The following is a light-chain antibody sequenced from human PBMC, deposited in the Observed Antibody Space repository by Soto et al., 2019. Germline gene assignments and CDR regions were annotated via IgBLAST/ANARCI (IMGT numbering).Light chain of an antibody. V-gene: IGLV2-14*01. CDR2: DVS. J-gene: IGLJ7*01. CDR1: SSDVGGYNY. Sequence: QSALTQPASVSGSPGQSITISCTGTSSDVGGYNYVSWYQQHPGKAPKLMIYDVSNRPSGVSNRFSGSKSGNTASLTISGLQAEDEADYFCSSYRRSSATSAVFGGGTQLTVL. CDR3: SSYRRSSATSAV.